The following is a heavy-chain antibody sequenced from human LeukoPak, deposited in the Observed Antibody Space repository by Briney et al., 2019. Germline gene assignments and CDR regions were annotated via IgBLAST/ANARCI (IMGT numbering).Heavy chain of an antibody. Sequence: GGSLRPSCAASGFTFSSYAMSWVRQAPGKGLEWVSAISGSGGSTYYADSVKGRFTISRDNSKNTLYLQMNSLRAEDTAVYYCAKDILLWFGNDYWGQGTLVTVSS. CDR3: AKDILLWFGNDY. V-gene: IGHV3-23*01. CDR1: GFTFSSYA. J-gene: IGHJ4*02. D-gene: IGHD3-10*01. CDR2: ISGSGGST.